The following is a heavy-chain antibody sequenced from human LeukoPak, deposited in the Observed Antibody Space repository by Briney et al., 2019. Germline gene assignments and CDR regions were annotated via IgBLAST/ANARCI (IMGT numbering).Heavy chain of an antibody. J-gene: IGHJ5*01. D-gene: IGHD4-17*01. CDR3: VTEARGDPPTTSNWFDS. CDR1: GGSFSGYY. V-gene: IGHV4-34*01. Sequence: PSETLSLTCAVCGGSFSGYYWSWLRQPPGKGLEWIGEINHSGSTNYNQSLKSRVNISVDTSKNQVSLTLSSVTARETAVYYCVTEARGDPPTTSNWFDSWGQGTLVTVSS. CDR2: INHSGST.